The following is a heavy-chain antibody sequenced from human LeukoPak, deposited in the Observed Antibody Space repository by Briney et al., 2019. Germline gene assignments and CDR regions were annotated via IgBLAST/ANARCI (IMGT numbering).Heavy chain of an antibody. V-gene: IGHV3-30*18. CDR2: ISYDENNK. CDR1: EYTLSGHY. D-gene: IGHD7-27*01. CDR3: AKDLLTGNDAFDI. J-gene: IGHJ3*02. Sequence: SCKASEYTLSGHYMHWVRQAPGKGLEGVAGISYDENNKYYAASVKGRFTISRDNSKNALYLQMNSLRAEDTAVYYCAKDLLTGNDAFDIWGQGTMVTVSS.